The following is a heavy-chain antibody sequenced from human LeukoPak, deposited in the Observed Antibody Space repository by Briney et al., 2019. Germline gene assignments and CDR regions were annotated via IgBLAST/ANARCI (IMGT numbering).Heavy chain of an antibody. V-gene: IGHV3-23*01. Sequence: GGSLRLSCAVSGITLSNYGMSWVRQAPGKGLEWVAGISDSGGRTNYADSVKGRFTISRDNPKNTLYLQMNNLRAEDTAVYYCVIDRGARWGQGTLVTVSS. CDR1: GITLSNYG. CDR3: VIDRGAR. J-gene: IGHJ4*02. CDR2: ISDSGGRT.